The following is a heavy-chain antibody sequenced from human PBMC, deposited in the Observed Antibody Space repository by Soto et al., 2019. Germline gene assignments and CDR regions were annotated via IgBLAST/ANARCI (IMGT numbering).Heavy chain of an antibody. D-gene: IGHD3-3*01. CDR1: GFTFSDYS. Sequence: GGSLRLSCAASGFTFSDYSMSWVRQAPGKGLEWVSSISSSSGYIYYADSVKGRFTISRDNAKNSLYLQMNSLRADDTAVYYCARERIAIFGVSPPNWFDPWGQGTLVTVSS. J-gene: IGHJ5*02. V-gene: IGHV3-21*01. CDR2: ISSSSGYI. CDR3: ARERIAIFGVSPPNWFDP.